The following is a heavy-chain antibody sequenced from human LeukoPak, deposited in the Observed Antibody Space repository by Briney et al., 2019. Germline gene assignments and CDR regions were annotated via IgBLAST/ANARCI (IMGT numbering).Heavy chain of an antibody. J-gene: IGHJ6*03. CDR1: GGSISSGSYY. CDR3: ARGRTGYQLLPTKKDYSYYYMDV. D-gene: IGHD2-2*01. Sequence: SETLSLTCTVSGGSISSGSYYWSWIRQPAGKGLEWIGRIYFTGNTDHNPSLKSRVTISVDASKNHFSLKLSSVTAADTAVYYCARGRTGYQLLPTKKDYSYYYMDVWDKGTTVTVSS. V-gene: IGHV4-61*02. CDR2: IYFTGNT.